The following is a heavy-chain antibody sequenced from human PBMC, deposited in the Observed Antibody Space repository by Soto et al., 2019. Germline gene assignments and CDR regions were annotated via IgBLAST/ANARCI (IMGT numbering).Heavy chain of an antibody. V-gene: IGHV4-34*01. CDR1: GGSFSGYY. CDR3: ARYGSGIYFDY. J-gene: IGHJ4*02. D-gene: IGHD3-10*01. Sequence: SETLSLTCAVYGGSFSGYYWSWIRQPPGKGLEWIGEINHSGSTNYNPSLKSRVTISVDTSKNQFSLKLSSVTAADTAVYYCARYGSGIYFDYWGQGTLVTVS. CDR2: INHSGST.